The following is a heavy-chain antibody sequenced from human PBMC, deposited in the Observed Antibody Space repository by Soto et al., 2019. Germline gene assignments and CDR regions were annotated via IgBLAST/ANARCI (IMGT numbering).Heavy chain of an antibody. CDR2: ISGSGGST. J-gene: IGHJ6*02. V-gene: IGHV3-23*01. Sequence: EVQLLESGGGLVQPGGSLRLSCAASGFTFSSYAMSWVRQAPGKGLEWVSAISGSGGSTYYADSVKGRFTISRDNSKNTLYLTMNSLRAEDTAVYYCAKDQLYYDILTGYYERNYYYGMDVWGQGTTVTVSS. CDR1: GFTFSSYA. D-gene: IGHD3-9*01. CDR3: AKDQLYYDILTGYYERNYYYGMDV.